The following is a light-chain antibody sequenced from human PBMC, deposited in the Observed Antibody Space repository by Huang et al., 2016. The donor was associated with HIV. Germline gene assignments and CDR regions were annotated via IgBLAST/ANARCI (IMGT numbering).Light chain of an antibody. CDR1: QSVLSSSNNKNF. J-gene: IGKJ1*01. CDR3: QQYYSTLT. Sequence: DIVMTQSPDSLAVSLGERATINCKSSQSVLSSSNNKNFLAWYQQKPGQPPKLLIYWASTRESGVPDRFSVSGSGTEFTLTISSLQAEDVAVYYCQQYYSTLTFGQGTKVEIK. CDR2: WAS. V-gene: IGKV4-1*01.